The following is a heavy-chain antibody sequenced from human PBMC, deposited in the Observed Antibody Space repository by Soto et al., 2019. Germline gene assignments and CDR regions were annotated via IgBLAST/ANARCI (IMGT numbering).Heavy chain of an antibody. J-gene: IGHJ6*03. CDR2: IYYSGST. CDR3: ARGAAARSYYYYYYMDV. V-gene: IGHV4-31*03. Sequence: SETLSLTCTVSGGSINSRDYYWGWIRQPPGKGLEWIGCIYYSGSTYYNPSLKSRVTISVDTSKNQFSLKLSSVTAADTAVYYCARGAAARSYYYYYYMDVWGKGTTVTVSS. D-gene: IGHD6-6*01. CDR1: GGSINSRDYY.